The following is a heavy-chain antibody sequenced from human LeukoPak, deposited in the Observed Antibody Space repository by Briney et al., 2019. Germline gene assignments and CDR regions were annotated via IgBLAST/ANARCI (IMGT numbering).Heavy chain of an antibody. J-gene: IGHJ4*02. Sequence: GGSLRLSCAASGFTFSTYGMHWVRQAPGKGLEWVAVISYDGSNKYYADSVKGRFTISRDNSKNTLYLQMNSLRAEDTAVYYCAKDPDSSSWYYWGQGTLVTVSS. D-gene: IGHD6-13*01. CDR3: AKDPDSSSWYY. CDR2: ISYDGSNK. CDR1: GFTFSTYG. V-gene: IGHV3-30*18.